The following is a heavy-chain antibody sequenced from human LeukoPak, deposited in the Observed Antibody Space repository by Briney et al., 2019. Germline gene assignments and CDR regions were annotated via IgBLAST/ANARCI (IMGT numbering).Heavy chain of an antibody. J-gene: IGHJ4*02. CDR2: INHSGST. CDR3: ARGVGYSSSWGY. D-gene: IGHD6-13*01. Sequence: SETLSLTCAVYGGSFSGYYWSWIRQPPGKGLEWIGEINHSGSTNYNPSLKSRVAISVDTSKNQFSLKLSSVTAADTAVYYCARGVGYSSSWGYWGQGTLVTVSS. CDR1: GGSFSGYY. V-gene: IGHV4-34*01.